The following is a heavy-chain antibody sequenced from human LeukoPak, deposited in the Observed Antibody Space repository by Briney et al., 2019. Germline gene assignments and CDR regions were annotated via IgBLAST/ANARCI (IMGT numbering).Heavy chain of an antibody. CDR2: INHSGST. CDR1: GGSFSGYY. J-gene: IGHJ4*02. D-gene: IGHD1-14*01. V-gene: IGHV4-34*01. CDR3: ARGLRGTIVAFEY. Sequence: SETLSLTCAVYGGSFSGYYWSWIRQPPGKGLEWIGEINHSGSTDYNPSLKSRVTISVDTSKNQFSLKLSSVTAADTAVYYCARGLRGTIVAFEYWGQGTLVTVSS.